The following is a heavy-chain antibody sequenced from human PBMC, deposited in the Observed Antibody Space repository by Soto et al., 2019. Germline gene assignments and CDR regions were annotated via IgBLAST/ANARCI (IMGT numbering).Heavy chain of an antibody. CDR2: ISYDGSNK. CDR3: ARDLNPLAVAGPFDY. CDR1: GVTFSSYA. V-gene: IGHV3-30-3*01. Sequence: PGGSLRLSCAASGVTFSSYAMHWVRQAPGKGLEWVAVISYDGSNKYYADSVKGRFTISRDNSKNTLYLQMNSLRAEDTAVYYCARDLNPLAVAGPFDYWGQGTLVTVSS. J-gene: IGHJ4*02. D-gene: IGHD6-19*01.